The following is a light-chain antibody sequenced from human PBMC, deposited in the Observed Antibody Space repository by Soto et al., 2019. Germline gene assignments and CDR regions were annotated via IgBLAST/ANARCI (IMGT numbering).Light chain of an antibody. CDR3: QSYDRSLVVV. V-gene: IGLV1-40*01. J-gene: IGLJ2*01. CDR1: SSNIVAGYD. CDR2: ANS. Sequence: QSVLKQPPSVSGAPGQRVTISCTGSSSNIVAGYDVNWYQQLPATAPKLLIYANSNRPSGVPDRVSGSKSGTSASLATTVLQAGDDADYYCQSYDRSLVVVFGGGTKRTVL.